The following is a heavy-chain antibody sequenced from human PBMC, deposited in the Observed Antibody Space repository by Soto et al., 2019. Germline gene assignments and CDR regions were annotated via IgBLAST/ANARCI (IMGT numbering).Heavy chain of an antibody. J-gene: IGHJ4*02. D-gene: IGHD3-10*01. Sequence: SETLSLTCNVSGGPIKTGDYYWNWIRQPPGKGLEWIGYVFYSGATNYSPSLKSRAAISMDTSKNHFSLSLTSVTAADTAVYYCARAGFSYGHLLFWGQGIRVTVSS. V-gene: IGHV4-30-4*01. CDR3: ARAGFSYGHLLF. CDR1: GGPIKTGDYY. CDR2: VFYSGAT.